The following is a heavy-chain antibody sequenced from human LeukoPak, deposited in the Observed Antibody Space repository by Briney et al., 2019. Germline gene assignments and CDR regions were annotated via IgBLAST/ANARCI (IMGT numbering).Heavy chain of an antibody. Sequence: PGGPLRLSCAAAGFTFSSYAMHWVRQAPGNGLQYVSAISSNGGSTYYANSVKGRFSISRDNSKNTLYLQMGSLRAEDMAVYYCAREAYSGSYYCDYWGQGTPVTVSS. CDR3: AREAYSGSYYCDY. CDR1: GFTFSSYA. V-gene: IGHV3-64*01. J-gene: IGHJ4*02. D-gene: IGHD1-26*01. CDR2: ISSNGGST.